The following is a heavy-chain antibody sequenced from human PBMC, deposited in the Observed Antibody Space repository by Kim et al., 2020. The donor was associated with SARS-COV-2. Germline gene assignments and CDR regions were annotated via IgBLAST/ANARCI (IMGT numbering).Heavy chain of an antibody. CDR1: GYTFTSYA. CDR3: ARESYSSGCYSFDY. D-gene: IGHD6-19*01. V-gene: IGHV7-4-1*02. J-gene: IGHJ4*02. Sequence: ASVKVSCKASGYTFTSYAMNWVRQAPGQGLEWMGWINTNTGNPTYAQGFTGRFVFSLDTSVSTAYLQISSLKAEDTAVYYCARESYSSGCYSFDYWGQGTLVTVSS. CDR2: INTNTGNP.